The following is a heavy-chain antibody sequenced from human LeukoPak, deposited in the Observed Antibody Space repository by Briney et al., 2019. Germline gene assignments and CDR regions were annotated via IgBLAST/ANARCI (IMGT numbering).Heavy chain of an antibody. CDR2: INHSGST. CDR1: GGSFSGYY. V-gene: IGHV4-34*01. CDR3: ARVGSGQSWRYFQH. Sequence: SETLSLTCAVYGGSFSGYYWSWIRQPPGKGLEWIGEINHSGSTNYNPSLKSRVTISVDTSKNQFSLKLSSVTAADTAVYYCARVGSGQSWRYFQHWGQGTLVTVSS. D-gene: IGHD3-10*01. J-gene: IGHJ1*01.